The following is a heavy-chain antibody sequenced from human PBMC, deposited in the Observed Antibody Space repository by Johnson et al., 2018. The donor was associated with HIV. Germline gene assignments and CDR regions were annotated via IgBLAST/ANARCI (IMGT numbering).Heavy chain of an antibody. Sequence: VQLVESGGGLVKPGGSLRLSCAASGFAFSSYWMGWVRQAPGKGLEWVANIKQDGSAEYYVDSVRGRITISRDNSKKTLYLRMNSLRAEDTALYYCARERFSDILTGYHAFDVWGQGTMVTVSS. CDR1: GFAFSSYW. D-gene: IGHD3-9*01. CDR2: IKQDGSAE. CDR3: ARERFSDILTGYHAFDV. V-gene: IGHV3-7*01. J-gene: IGHJ3*01.